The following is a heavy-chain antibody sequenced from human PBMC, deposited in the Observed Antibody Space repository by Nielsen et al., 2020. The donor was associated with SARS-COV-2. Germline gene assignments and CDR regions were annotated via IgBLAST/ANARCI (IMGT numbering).Heavy chain of an antibody. J-gene: IGHJ4*02. Sequence: GESLKISCAASGFTFSDHYMTWIRQTPGKGLEWVSYITNTGAEYYADSVKGRFTISRDNAQRSLYLHMNNLRAEDTAVYYCASSGWLDHWGQGTLVTVSS. CDR1: GFTFSDHY. CDR3: ASSGWLDH. D-gene: IGHD6-19*01. V-gene: IGHV3-11*04. CDR2: ITNTGAE.